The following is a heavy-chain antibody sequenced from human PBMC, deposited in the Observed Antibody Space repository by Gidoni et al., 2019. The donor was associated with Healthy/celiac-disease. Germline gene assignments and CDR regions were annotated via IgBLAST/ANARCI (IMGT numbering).Heavy chain of an antibody. V-gene: IGHV2-70*01. Sequence: QVTLRESGPALVKPTQTLTLTCTFAGFSLSTSGMCVSWIRQPPGKALEWLALIDWDDDKYYSTSLKTRLTISKDTSNNQVVLTMTNMAPVDTATYYCARIPIDLEWPNYYYGMDVWGQGTTVTVSS. J-gene: IGHJ6*02. CDR3: ARIPIDLEWPNYYYGMDV. D-gene: IGHD3-3*01. CDR1: GFSLSTSGMC. CDR2: IDWDDDK.